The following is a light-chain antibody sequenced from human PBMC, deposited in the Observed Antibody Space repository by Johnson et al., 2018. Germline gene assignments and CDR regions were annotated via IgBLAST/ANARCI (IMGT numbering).Light chain of an antibody. Sequence: QSVLTQPPSVSAAPGQKVTISCSGSSSNIGNNYVSWYQQLPGTATKLLIYENNKRPSGIPDRFSGSKSDTSATLGITGLQTGDEADYYCGTWDSSLSAGNVFGTGTKVTVL. CDR1: SSNIGNNY. J-gene: IGLJ1*01. V-gene: IGLV1-51*02. CDR2: ENN. CDR3: GTWDSSLSAGNV.